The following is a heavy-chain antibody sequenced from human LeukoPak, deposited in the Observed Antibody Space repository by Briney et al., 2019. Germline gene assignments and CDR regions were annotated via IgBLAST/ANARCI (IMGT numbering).Heavy chain of an antibody. CDR1: GYSINSGYF. Sequence: PSGTLPLTCAVSGYSINSGYFWAWIRQTPGKGLEWIGSIYHSGNTYSNPSLKSRVTISVDTSKNQFSLNLNSVTAADTALYYCARHGANYYYFDYWGQGTLVTVSS. CDR2: IYHSGNT. D-gene: IGHD4/OR15-4a*01. J-gene: IGHJ4*02. V-gene: IGHV4-38-2*01. CDR3: ARHGANYYYFDY.